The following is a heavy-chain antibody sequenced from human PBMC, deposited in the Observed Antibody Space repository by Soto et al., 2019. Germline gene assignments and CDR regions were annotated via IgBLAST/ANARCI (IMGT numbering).Heavy chain of an antibody. CDR2: ISGGGGTM. D-gene: IGHD6-13*01. CDR1: GFTFNKYT. CDR3: AKDQGSSWYEIDY. V-gene: IGHV3-48*04. J-gene: IGHJ4*02. Sequence: GGSLRLSCAASGFTFNKYTMNWVRQAPGKGLEWLSYISGGGGTMFYADSVKGRVTISRDNAKNSLYLQMDSLRAEDTAVYYCAKDQGSSWYEIDYWGQGTLVTVSS.